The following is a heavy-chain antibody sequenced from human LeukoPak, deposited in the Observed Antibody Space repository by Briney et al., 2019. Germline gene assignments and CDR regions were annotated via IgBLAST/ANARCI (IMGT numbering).Heavy chain of an antibody. CDR2: INHSGST. J-gene: IGHJ6*02. CDR3: ARQTAAYYYYGMDV. CDR1: GGSFSGYY. Sequence: PSETLSLTCAVYGGSFSGYYWSWIRQPPGKGLEWIGEINHSGSTNYNPSLKSRVTISVDTSKNRFSLKLSSVTAADTAVYYCARQTAAYYYYGMDVWGQGTTVTVSS. D-gene: IGHD5-18*01. V-gene: IGHV4-34*01.